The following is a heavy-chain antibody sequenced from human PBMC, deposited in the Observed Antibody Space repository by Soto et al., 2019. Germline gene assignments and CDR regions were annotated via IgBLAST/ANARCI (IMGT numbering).Heavy chain of an antibody. J-gene: IGHJ6*02. D-gene: IGHD6-19*01. Sequence: KVSCKASGYTFTSYGISWVRQAPGQGLEWMGWISAYNGNTNYAQKLQGRVTMTTDTSTSTAYMELRSLRSDDTAVYYCARAGYSSGWYVEYYYYGMDVWGQGTTVTVSS. CDR3: ARAGYSSGWYVEYYYYGMDV. CDR2: ISAYNGNT. CDR1: GYTFTSYG. V-gene: IGHV1-18*01.